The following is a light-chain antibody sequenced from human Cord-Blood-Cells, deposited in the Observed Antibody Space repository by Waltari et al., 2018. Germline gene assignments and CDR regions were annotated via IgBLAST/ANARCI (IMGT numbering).Light chain of an antibody. CDR1: QSVSSN. V-gene: IGKV3-15*01. J-gene: IGKJ2*01. CDR3: QQYNNWPMYT. Sequence: IVMTQSTATLSVSRGERATLSCRASQSVSSNLAWYQQKPGQAPRLLIYGASTRATGIPARFSGSGSGTEFTLTISSLQSEDFAVYYCQQYNNWPMYTFGQGTKLEIK. CDR2: GAS.